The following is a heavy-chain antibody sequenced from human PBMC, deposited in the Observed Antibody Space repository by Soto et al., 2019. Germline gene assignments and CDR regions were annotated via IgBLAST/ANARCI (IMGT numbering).Heavy chain of an antibody. J-gene: IGHJ6*02. V-gene: IGHV1-69*01. D-gene: IGHD3-3*01. Sequence: QVQLVQSGAEVKKPGSSVKVSCKASGGTFSNYAISWVRQAPGQGLEWMGGIIPIFGTTNYGQKFQGRVTITADESTSTAYMELSSLRSEDTAVYYCARDAIFGVVIRGIDYYYGMDVWGQGTTVTVSS. CDR3: ARDAIFGVVIRGIDYYYGMDV. CDR2: IIPIFGTT. CDR1: GGTFSNYA.